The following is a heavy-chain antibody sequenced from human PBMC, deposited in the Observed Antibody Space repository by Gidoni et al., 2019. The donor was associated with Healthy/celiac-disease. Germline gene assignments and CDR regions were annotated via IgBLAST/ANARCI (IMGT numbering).Heavy chain of an antibody. D-gene: IGHD3-22*01. CDR1: GVTFSSYA. J-gene: IGHJ6*02. CDR3: ASDSSGSLSFLMDV. Sequence: QVQLVQSRAEVTKPGSSVKVSCKASGVTFSSYAISWVRQAPGPGLEWMVGIIPIFGTANYAQKFQGRVTITADEATSTAYMELSSVRSEDTAVYYCASDSSGSLSFLMDVWGQGTTVTVSS. CDR2: IIPIFGTA. V-gene: IGHV1-69*01.